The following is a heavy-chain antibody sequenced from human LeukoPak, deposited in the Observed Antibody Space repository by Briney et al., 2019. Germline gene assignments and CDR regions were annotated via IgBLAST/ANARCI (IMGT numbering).Heavy chain of an antibody. CDR1: GXSFSGYY. Sequence: PSETLSLTCAVYGXSFSGYYWSWIRQPPGKGLEWIGEINHSGSTNYNPSLKSRVTISVDTSKNQFSLKLSSVTAADTAVYYCARGRRPSIAAAAKHNWFDPWGQGTLVTVSS. J-gene: IGHJ5*02. D-gene: IGHD6-13*01. CDR3: ARGRRPSIAAAAKHNWFDP. CDR2: INHSGST. V-gene: IGHV4-34*01.